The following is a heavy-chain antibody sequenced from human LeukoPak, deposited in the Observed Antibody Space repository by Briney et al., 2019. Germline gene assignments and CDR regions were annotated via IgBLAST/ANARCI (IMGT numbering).Heavy chain of an antibody. V-gene: IGHV3-23*01. CDR2: ISGSGGTT. D-gene: IGHD3-22*01. CDR3: ARGYSNLHDDSSGYYIDY. J-gene: IGHJ4*02. Sequence: PGESLRLSCAASRFTFSSYAMSWVRQAPGKGLEWVSAISGSGGTTYNADSVKGRFTISRDNSKNTLYLQMNSLRAEDTAVYYCARGYSNLHDDSSGYYIDYWGQGTLVTVSS. CDR1: RFTFSSYA.